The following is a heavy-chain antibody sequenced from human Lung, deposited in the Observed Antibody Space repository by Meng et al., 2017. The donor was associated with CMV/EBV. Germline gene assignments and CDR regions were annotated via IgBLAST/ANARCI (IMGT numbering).Heavy chain of an antibody. D-gene: IGHD6-19*01. Sequence: XXAASGFTFSSYAMHWVRQAPGKGLEWVAVISYDGSNKYYADSVKGRFTISRDNSKNTLYLQMNSLRAEDTAVYYCARDLSFSGWYRNAFDIWGQGTMVXVSS. CDR2: ISYDGSNK. CDR1: GFTFSSYA. CDR3: ARDLSFSGWYRNAFDI. J-gene: IGHJ3*02. V-gene: IGHV3-30*04.